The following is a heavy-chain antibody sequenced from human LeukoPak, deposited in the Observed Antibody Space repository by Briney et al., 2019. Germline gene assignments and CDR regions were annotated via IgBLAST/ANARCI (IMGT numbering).Heavy chain of an antibody. CDR3: ARVLPAAIPHDAFDI. CDR1: GGSISSGDYY. V-gene: IGHV4-30-4*01. D-gene: IGHD2-2*02. Sequence: PSETLSLTCTVSGGSISSGDYYWSWIRQPPGKGLEWIGYIYYSGSTYYNPSLKSRVTISVDTSKNQFSLKLSSVTAADTAVYYCARVLPAAIPHDAFDIWGQGTMVTASS. J-gene: IGHJ3*02. CDR2: IYYSGST.